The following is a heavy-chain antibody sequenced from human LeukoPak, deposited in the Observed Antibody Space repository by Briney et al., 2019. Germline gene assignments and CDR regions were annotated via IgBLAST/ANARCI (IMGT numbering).Heavy chain of an antibody. CDR3: AKDIDWNDYYGMDV. CDR2: ISGSGGST. Sequence: GGSLRLSCAASGFTFSTYAMSWVRQAPGKGLGWVSAISGSGGSTYYADSVKGRFTISRDNSKNTLYLQMNSLRAEDTAVYYCAKDIDWNDYYGMDVWGQGTTVTVSS. J-gene: IGHJ6*02. V-gene: IGHV3-23*01. CDR1: GFTFSTYA. D-gene: IGHD1-1*01.